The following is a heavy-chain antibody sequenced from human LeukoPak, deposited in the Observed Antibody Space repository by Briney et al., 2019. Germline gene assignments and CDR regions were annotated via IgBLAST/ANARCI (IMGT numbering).Heavy chain of an antibody. CDR2: ISSSGSTI. J-gene: IGHJ6*04. CDR3: AELGITMIGGV. D-gene: IGHD3-10*02. Sequence: GGFLRLSCAASGFTFSSYEMDWVRQAPGKGLEWVSYISSSGSTIYYADSVKGRFTISRDNAKNSLYLQMNSLRAEDTAVYYCAELGITMIGGVWGKGTTVTISS. CDR1: GFTFSSYE. V-gene: IGHV3-48*03.